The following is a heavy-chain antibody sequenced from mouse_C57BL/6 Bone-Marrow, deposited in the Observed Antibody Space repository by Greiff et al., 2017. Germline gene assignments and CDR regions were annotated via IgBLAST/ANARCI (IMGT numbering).Heavy chain of an antibody. V-gene: IGHV7-3*01. D-gene: IGHD2-3*01. CDR1: GFTFTDYY. J-gene: IGHJ3*01. CDR2: IRNKANGYTT. Sequence: EVKLMESGGGLVQPGGSLSLSCAASGFTFTDYYMSWVRQPPGKALEWLGFIRNKANGYTTEYSASVKGRFTISRENSQSILYLQMNALRAEDSAAYYCARYRGLLRVWFAYWGQGTLVTVSA. CDR3: ARYRGLLRVWFAY.